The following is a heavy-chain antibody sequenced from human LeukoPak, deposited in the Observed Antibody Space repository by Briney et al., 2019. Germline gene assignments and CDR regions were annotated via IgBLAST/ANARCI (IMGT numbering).Heavy chain of an antibody. CDR3: ARGTYSSSAETFDP. CDR1: GGSISSYY. V-gene: IGHV4-4*07. D-gene: IGHD6-13*01. CDR2: IYTSGST. J-gene: IGHJ5*02. Sequence: PSETLSLTCTVSGGSISSYYWSWIRQPGGKGLEWIGRIYTSGSTNYNPSRKSRVTMSVDTSKNQFSLKLSSVTAADTAVYYCARGTYSSSAETFDPWGQGTLVTVSS.